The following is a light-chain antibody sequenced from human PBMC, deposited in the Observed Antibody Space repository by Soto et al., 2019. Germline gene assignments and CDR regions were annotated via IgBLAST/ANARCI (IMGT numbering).Light chain of an antibody. CDR1: QSVSSH. CDR2: DAS. Sequence: IVITQSPSTLSVSPGERATLSCRASQSVSSHLAWYQQKPGQAPRLLIYDASTRATGIPGRFSGGGSGTEFTLTISSLRSKDFAFYYCQQYNDWPPGTFGQGTRVEIK. V-gene: IGKV3-15*01. CDR3: QQYNDWPPGT. J-gene: IGKJ1*01.